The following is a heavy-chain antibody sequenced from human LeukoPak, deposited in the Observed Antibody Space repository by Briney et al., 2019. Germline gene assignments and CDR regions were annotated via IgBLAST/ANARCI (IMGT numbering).Heavy chain of an antibody. CDR3: ATTIINYNILTGYGGYGAAIGY. V-gene: IGHV1-2*02. CDR2: INPNSGGT. CDR1: GYTFTGYY. Sequence: ASVTVSCKASGYTFTGYYMHWVRQAPGQGLEWMGWINPNSGGTNYAQKFQGRVTMTRDTSISTAYMEPSRLRSDDTAVYYCATTIINYNILTGYGGYGAAIGYWGQGTLVTVSS. J-gene: IGHJ4*02. D-gene: IGHD3-9*01.